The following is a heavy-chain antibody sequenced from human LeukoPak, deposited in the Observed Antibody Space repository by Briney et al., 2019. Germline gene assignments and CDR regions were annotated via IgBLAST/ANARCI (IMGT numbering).Heavy chain of an antibody. Sequence: PGGSLRLSCAASGFTFSSYAMHWVRQAPGKGLEWVANIKQDGSAKYYVDSVKGRFTISRDNAKNSLYLQMNSLRAEDTAVYYCAAWMGRDYWGQGTLVTVSS. CDR1: GFTFSSYA. CDR2: IKQDGSAK. D-gene: IGHD1-1*01. V-gene: IGHV3-7*01. CDR3: AAWMGRDY. J-gene: IGHJ4*02.